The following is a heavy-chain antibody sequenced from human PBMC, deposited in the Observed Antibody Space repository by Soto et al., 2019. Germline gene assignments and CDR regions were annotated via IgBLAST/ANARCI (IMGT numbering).Heavy chain of an antibody. V-gene: IGHV4-30-4*01. Sequence: SETLSLTCSVSGDYIHVGGYYWTWTRQRPGKGLEWMGYIYYTGKTYYNPSLESRLTMSVDRSKNQFSLRLTSVTAADTAVYFCGRDLTSNANCIDPWGQGTLVTVSS. J-gene: IGHJ5*02. D-gene: IGHD2-2*01. CDR2: IYYTGKT. CDR1: GDYIHVGGYY. CDR3: GRDLTSNANCIDP.